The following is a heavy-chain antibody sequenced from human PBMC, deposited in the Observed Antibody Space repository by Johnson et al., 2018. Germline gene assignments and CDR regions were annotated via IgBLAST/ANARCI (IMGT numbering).Heavy chain of an antibody. V-gene: IGHV4-34*01. D-gene: IGHD3-3*01. CDR3: AKDRYDLHYYYYYMDV. CDR1: GGSFSGYY. CDR2: INHSGSI. Sequence: QVQLQQWGAGLLKPSEPLSLICAVSGGSFSGYYWNWIRQPPGQGLEWLGDINHSGSINYNPSHQSRVNISVDTSQNPFSLKLSSVTAADPAVYYCAKDRYDLHYYYYYMDVWGKGTTVTVSS. J-gene: IGHJ6*03.